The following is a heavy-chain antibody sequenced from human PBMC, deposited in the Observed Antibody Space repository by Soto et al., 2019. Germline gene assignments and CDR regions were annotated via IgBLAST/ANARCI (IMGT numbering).Heavy chain of an antibody. D-gene: IGHD6-13*01. CDR1: GGSISSGGYY. Sequence: QVQLQESGPGLVKPSQTLSLTCTVSGGSISSGGYYWTLIRPHPGKGLEWIGYIYYSGSTYYSPSRRSRVSISVYTSKSQFSLKLRSVTAADTAVYYCARGYSSNWYYFDYWGHGTLVNVSS. CDR2: IYYSGST. J-gene: IGHJ4*01. CDR3: ARGYSSNWYYFDY. V-gene: IGHV4-31*03.